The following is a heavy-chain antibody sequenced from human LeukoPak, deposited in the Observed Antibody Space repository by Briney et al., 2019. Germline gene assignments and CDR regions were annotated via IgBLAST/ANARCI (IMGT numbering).Heavy chain of an antibody. V-gene: IGHV4-4*07. CDR2: IYTSGST. CDR3: ARLSLAAVAFMYHHTDV. Sequence: PSETLPLTCTVSGGSISSYYWSWIRQPAGKGLEWIGRIYTSGSTNYNPSLKSRVTMSVDTSKNQFSLKMTSVTAADTAVYFCARLSLAAVAFMYHHTDVWGKGTTVTVSS. D-gene: IGHD2/OR15-2a*01. CDR1: GGSISSYY. J-gene: IGHJ6*03.